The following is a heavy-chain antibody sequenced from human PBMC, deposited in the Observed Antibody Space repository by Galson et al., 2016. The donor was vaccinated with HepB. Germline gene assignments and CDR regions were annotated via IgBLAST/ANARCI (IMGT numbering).Heavy chain of an antibody. CDR1: GYTFTNFG. Sequence: SVKVSCKASGYTFTNFGISWVRQAPGQGLEWMGWISPHNGNTNYAQRVQGRVTMTTDTSTSTAYMELKSLRSDDTAVYYCARDQDSSGWVLYWGQGTLITVSS. CDR2: ISPHNGNT. D-gene: IGHD6-19*01. CDR3: ARDQDSSGWVLY. J-gene: IGHJ4*02. V-gene: IGHV1-18*01.